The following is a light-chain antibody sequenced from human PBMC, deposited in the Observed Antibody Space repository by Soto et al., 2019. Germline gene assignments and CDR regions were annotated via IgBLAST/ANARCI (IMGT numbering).Light chain of an antibody. CDR3: QHYNGYSWT. J-gene: IGKJ1*01. CDR1: QSLSGW. Sequence: DIQMTQSPSTLSASVGDRVTITCRASQSLSGWLAWYQQEPGKAPNLLIYMASTLASGVPSRFRGSGSGTEFTLTISSLQPDDFATYYCQHYNGYSWTFGQGTKVDIK. V-gene: IGKV1-5*03. CDR2: MAS.